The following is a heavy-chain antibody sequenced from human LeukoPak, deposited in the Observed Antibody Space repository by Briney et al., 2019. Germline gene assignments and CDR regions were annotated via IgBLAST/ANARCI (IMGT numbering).Heavy chain of an antibody. D-gene: IGHD6-6*01. J-gene: IGHJ3*02. CDR2: IYTSGST. Sequence: PSETLSITCTVSGGSISSGSYYWSWIRQPAGKGLEWIGRIYTSGSTNYNPSLKSRVTISVDTSKNQFSLKLSSVTAADTAVYYCARFTSRDAFDIWGQGTMVTVSS. CDR3: ARFTSRDAFDI. V-gene: IGHV4-61*02. CDR1: GGSISSGSYY.